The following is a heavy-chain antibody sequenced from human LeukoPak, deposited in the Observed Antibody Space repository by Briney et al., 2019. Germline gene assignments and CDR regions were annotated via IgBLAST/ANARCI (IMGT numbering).Heavy chain of an antibody. CDR2: IYHSGST. CDR3: ARVPITTYYYDSSGPTRAFDI. CDR1: GGSISSGGYY. V-gene: IGHV4-30-2*01. Sequence: SETLSLTCTVSGGSISSGGYYWSWIRQPPGKGLEWIGYIYHSGSTYYNPSLKSRVTISVDRSKNQFSLKLSSVTAADTAVYYCARVPITTYYYDSSGPTRAFDIWGQGTMVTVSS. D-gene: IGHD3-22*01. J-gene: IGHJ3*02.